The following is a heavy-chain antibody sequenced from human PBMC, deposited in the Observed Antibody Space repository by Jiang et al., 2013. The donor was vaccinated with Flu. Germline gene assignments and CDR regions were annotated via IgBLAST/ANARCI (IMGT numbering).Heavy chain of an antibody. CDR3: ARPYGTGWYYFDS. V-gene: IGHV5-51*01. J-gene: IGHJ4*02. D-gene: IGHD6-19*01. Sequence: KYSPSFQGQVTISADKSISTAYLQWNSLKASDSAMYFCARPYGTGWYYFDSWGQGTLVTVSS.